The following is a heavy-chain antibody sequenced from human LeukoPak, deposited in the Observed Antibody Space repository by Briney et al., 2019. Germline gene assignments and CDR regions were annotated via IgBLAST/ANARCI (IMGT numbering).Heavy chain of an antibody. J-gene: IGHJ4*02. D-gene: IGHD6-13*01. CDR2: ISSSSSTI. CDR3: ARDLIAAAGYFDY. Sequence: GGSLRLSCTASGFTFATYVMNWVRQAPGKGLEWVSYISSSSSTIYYADSVKGRFTISRDNAKNSLYLQMNSLRAEDTAVYYCARDLIAAAGYFDYWGQGTLVTVSS. CDR1: GFTFATYV. V-gene: IGHV3-48*01.